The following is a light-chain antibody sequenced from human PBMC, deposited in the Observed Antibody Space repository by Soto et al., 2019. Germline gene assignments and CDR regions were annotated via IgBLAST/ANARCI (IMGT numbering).Light chain of an antibody. CDR3: NSYTSSSPYV. J-gene: IGLJ1*01. Sequence: QSALTQPASVSGSPGQSITISCTGTSSDVGGYDYVSWYQQHPGKAPKLMIYEVSNRPSGVSNRFSGSKSGNTASLTISGLQAEDEAHYYCNSYTSSSPYVFGPGTKLTVL. CDR1: SSDVGGYDY. CDR2: EVS. V-gene: IGLV2-14*01.